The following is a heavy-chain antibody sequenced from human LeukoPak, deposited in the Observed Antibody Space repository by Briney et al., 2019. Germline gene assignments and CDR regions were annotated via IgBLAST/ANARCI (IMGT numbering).Heavy chain of an antibody. J-gene: IGHJ4*02. CDR2: ISYDGSNK. CDR1: GFTFSSYA. D-gene: IGHD3-10*01. V-gene: IGHV3-30*04. CDR3: ARGRRVLLWFGESYYFDY. Sequence: GGSLRLSCAASGFTFSSYAMHWVRQAPGKGLEGVAVISYDGSNKYYADSVKGRFTISRDNSKNTLYLQMNSLRAEDTAVYYCARGRRVLLWFGESYYFDYWGQGTLVTVSS.